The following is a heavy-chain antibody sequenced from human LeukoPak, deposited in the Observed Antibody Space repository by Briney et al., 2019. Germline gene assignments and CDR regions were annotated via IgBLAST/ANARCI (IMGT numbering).Heavy chain of an antibody. CDR3: AKDTSRSSSWSNWFDP. D-gene: IGHD6-13*01. CDR1: GFTFSGSA. V-gene: IGHV3-73*01. Sequence: GGSLRLSCAASGFTFSGSAMHWVRQASGKGLEWVGRIRSKANSYATAYAASVKGRFTISRDDSKNTAYLQMNSLKTEDTAVYYCAKDTSRSSSWSNWFDPWGQGTLVTVSS. CDR2: IRSKANSYAT. J-gene: IGHJ5*02.